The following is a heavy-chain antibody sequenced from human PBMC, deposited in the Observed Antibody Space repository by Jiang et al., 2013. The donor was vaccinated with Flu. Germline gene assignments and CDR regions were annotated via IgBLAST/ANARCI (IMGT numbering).Heavy chain of an antibody. J-gene: IGHJ5*02. D-gene: IGHD6-13*01. CDR1: GFSLNTHGMC. CDR2: IDWEDDK. V-gene: IGHV2-70*11. Sequence: KPTQTLTVTCSFSGFSLNTHGMCVSWIRQPPGKALEWLARIDWEDDKYYNTSLKTRLTISKDTFKSQVVLTMTNMDPVDTATYYCAQSTAGADNNYFDPWGQGRPGPPSP. CDR3: AQSTAGADNNYFDP.